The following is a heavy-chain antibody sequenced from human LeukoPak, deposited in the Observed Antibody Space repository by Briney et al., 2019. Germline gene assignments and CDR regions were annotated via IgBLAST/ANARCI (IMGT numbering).Heavy chain of an antibody. CDR2: IYIGGST. Sequence: SCKASGYTFTGYYMHWVRQAPGKGLELVSVIYIGGSTYYADSVKGRFTISRDISKNTLYLQMNSLRAEDTAMYYCARLGFVVPAVIFDYWGQRTLVTVAS. CDR3: ARLGFVVPAVIFDY. J-gene: IGHJ4*02. V-gene: IGHV3-53*01. CDR1: GYTFTGYY. D-gene: IGHD2-2*02.